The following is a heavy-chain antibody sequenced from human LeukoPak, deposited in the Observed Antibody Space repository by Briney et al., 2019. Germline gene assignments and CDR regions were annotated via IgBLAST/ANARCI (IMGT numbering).Heavy chain of an antibody. V-gene: IGHV4-34*01. CDR3: ARGWSVGAELDNWFDP. D-gene: IGHD1-26*01. Sequence: SETPSLTCAVYGGSFSGYYWRWIRQPPGKGLEWIGEINHSGSTNYNPSLKSRVTISVDTSKNQFSLKLSSVTAADTAVYYCARGWSVGAELDNWFDPWGQGTLVTVSS. J-gene: IGHJ5*02. CDR1: GGSFSGYY. CDR2: INHSGST.